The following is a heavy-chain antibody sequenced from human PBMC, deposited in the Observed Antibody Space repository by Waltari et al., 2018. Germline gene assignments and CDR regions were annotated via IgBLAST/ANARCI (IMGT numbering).Heavy chain of an antibody. CDR2: ISPDGNTT. CDR3: AREGLVVTIGGGAFDL. J-gene: IGHJ3*01. Sequence: QLVESGGGLVQPGGSLRLSCAASGFSFSSFWMHWVRQVPGKGLLWVSGISPDGNTTRHADSVKGRFTISRDNANNALFLQMNSLRVEDTAVYFCAREGLVVTIGGGAFDLWGQGTLVTVSS. V-gene: IGHV3-74*01. CDR1: GFSFSSFW. D-gene: IGHD3-16*01.